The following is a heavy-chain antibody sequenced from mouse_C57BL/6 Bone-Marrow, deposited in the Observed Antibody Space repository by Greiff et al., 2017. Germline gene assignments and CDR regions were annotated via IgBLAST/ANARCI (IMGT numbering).Heavy chain of an antibody. CDR3: ARLDYDLAWFAY. D-gene: IGHD2-4*01. J-gene: IGHJ3*01. CDR2: ISNGGGST. V-gene: IGHV5-12*01. Sequence: EVMLVESGGGLVQPGGSLKLSCAASGFTFSDYYMYWVRQTPEKRLEWVAYISNGGGSTYYPDTVKGRFTISRDNAKNTLYLQMSRLKSEDTAMYYCARLDYDLAWFAYWGQGTLVTVSA. CDR1: GFTFSDYY.